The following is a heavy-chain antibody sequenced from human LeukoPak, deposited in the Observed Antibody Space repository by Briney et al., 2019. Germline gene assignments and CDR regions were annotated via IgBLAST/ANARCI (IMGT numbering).Heavy chain of an antibody. Sequence: SVKVSCKASGGTFSSYAISWVRQAPGQGLEWMGGIIPISGTANYAQKFQGRVTITADESTSTAYMELSSLRSEDTAVYYCARVSSSSGCLDYWGQGTLVTVSS. CDR2: IIPISGTA. J-gene: IGHJ4*02. V-gene: IGHV1-69*13. CDR1: GGTFSSYA. CDR3: ARVSSSSGCLDY. D-gene: IGHD6-19*01.